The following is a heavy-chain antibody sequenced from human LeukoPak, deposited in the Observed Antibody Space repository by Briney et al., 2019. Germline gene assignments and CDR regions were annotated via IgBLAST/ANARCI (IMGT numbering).Heavy chain of an antibody. CDR3: ARHLRYGSGGYFDY. Sequence: GGSLRLSCAASGFTVSSNYMSWVRQAPGRGLEWVSVIYSGGSTYYADSVKGRFTISRDSSKNTLYLQMNSLRAEDTAVYYCARHLRYGSGGYFDYWGQGTLVTVSS. J-gene: IGHJ4*02. V-gene: IGHV3-66*04. CDR1: GFTVSSNY. CDR2: IYSGGST. D-gene: IGHD3-10*01.